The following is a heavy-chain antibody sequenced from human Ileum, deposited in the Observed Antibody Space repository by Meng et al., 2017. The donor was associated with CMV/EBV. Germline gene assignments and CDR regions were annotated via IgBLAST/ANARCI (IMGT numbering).Heavy chain of an antibody. V-gene: IGHV3-74*01. J-gene: IGHJ4*02. CDR1: GFTFSSYW. D-gene: IGHD2-21*02. CDR2: IDTDGSET. CDR3: VRGTSDWPGVDY. Sequence: EGQLGESGGGLIQPGGSLRLSCAASGFTFSSYWMHWVRQAPGKGLVWVSRIDTDGSETKYADSVNGRVTISRDNAKNTLYLQMNSLSAEDTAVYFCVRGTSDWPGVDYWGQGTLVTVSS.